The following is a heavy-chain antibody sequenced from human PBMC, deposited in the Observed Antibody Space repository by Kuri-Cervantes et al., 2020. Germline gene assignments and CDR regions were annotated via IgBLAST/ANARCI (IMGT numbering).Heavy chain of an antibody. J-gene: IGHJ4*01. CDR3: AKVKGRWEILLLQYYFDY. CDR1: GSTFSSYG. V-gene: IGHV3-30*18. CDR2: ISYDGSNK. D-gene: IGHD1-26*01. Sequence: GESLKISCAASGSTFSSYGMHWVRQAPGKGLEWEAVISYDGSNKYYTDSVKGRFTISRDNSKNTLYLQMNSLRAEDTDVYYCAKVKGRWEILLLQYYFDYWGQGTLVTVSS.